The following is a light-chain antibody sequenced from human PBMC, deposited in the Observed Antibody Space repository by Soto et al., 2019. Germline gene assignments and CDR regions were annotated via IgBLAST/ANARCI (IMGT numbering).Light chain of an antibody. CDR1: SSNIGSNI. V-gene: IGLV1-44*01. CDR3: AAWDDSLSGYV. J-gene: IGLJ1*01. CDR2: SNN. Sequence: QSVLTQPPSASGTPGQRVTISCSGSSSNIGSNIVNWYQHLPGTAPKVLIYSNNQRPSGVTDRFSGSKSGTSASLAISGLQSEDEADYYCAAWDDSLSGYVFATGTKLTVL.